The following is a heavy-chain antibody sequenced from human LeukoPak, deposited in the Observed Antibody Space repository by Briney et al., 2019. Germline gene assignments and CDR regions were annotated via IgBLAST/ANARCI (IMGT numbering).Heavy chain of an antibody. CDR2: IYVTGST. V-gene: IGHV4-4*07. CDR3: ARLKYYDSTGYSLGYSMDV. Sequence: SETLSLTCTVSGGSIINYYWSWIRQPAGTGLEWIGRIYVTGSTIYNPSLQSRLSMSVDTSKNQFSLRLTSVTAADTAVYYCARLKYYDSTGYSLGYSMDVWGKGITVTVPS. CDR1: GGSIINYY. D-gene: IGHD3-22*01. J-gene: IGHJ6*03.